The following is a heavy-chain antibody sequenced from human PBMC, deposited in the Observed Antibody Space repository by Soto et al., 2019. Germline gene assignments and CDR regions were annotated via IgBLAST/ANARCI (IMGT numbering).Heavy chain of an antibody. V-gene: IGHV3-33*01. J-gene: IGHJ4*02. CDR3: GPDTLDY. CDR1: GFMFSSDG. Sequence: QVQLVESGGGVVQPGRSLRLSCAASGFMFSSDGMHWIRQAPGKGLEWVAVIWYDGSNKYYADSVKGRFIISRDNSKNTLYLQMNSLRVEDTAVYYCGPDTLDYWGQGTLVTVSS. CDR2: IWYDGSNK.